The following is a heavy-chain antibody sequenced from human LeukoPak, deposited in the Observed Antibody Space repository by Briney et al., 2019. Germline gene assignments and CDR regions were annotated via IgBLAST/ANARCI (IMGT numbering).Heavy chain of an antibody. CDR2: IKQDGSEK. CDR3: AREGDYGSYFDY. V-gene: IGHV3-7*03. D-gene: IGHD4-17*01. CDR1: GFTFSSYW. J-gene: IGHJ4*02. Sequence: GGSLRLSCAASGFTFSSYWVSWVRQAPGKGLEWVANIKQDGSEKYYVGSVKGRFTISRDNAKNSLYLQMNSLRAEDTAVYYCAREGDYGSYFDYWGQGTLVTVSS.